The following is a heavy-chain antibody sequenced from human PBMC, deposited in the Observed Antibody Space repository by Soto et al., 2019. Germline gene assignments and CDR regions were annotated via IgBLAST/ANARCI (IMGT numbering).Heavy chain of an antibody. Sequence: QVQLQESGPGLVKPSETLSLTCTVSGGSISSYYWSWIRQPPGKGLEWIGYIYYSGSTNYNPSLKGRVTISVDTSKNQFSLKLSSVTAADTAVYYCARDGGYCSGGSCLRYYYYYMDVWGKGTTVTVSS. J-gene: IGHJ6*03. V-gene: IGHV4-59*01. CDR1: GGSISSYY. D-gene: IGHD2-15*01. CDR2: IYYSGST. CDR3: ARDGGYCSGGSCLRYYYYYMDV.